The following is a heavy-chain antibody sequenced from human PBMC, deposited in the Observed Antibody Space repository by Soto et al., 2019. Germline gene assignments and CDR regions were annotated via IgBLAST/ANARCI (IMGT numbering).Heavy chain of an antibody. CDR1: GGSISIGGYY. Sequence: SETLSLTCTVSGGSISIGGYYWSWIRQHPGKGLEWIGYIYYSGSTYYNPSLKSRVTISVDTSKNQFSLKLSSVTAADTAVYYCARDPGIAVAGHDAFDIWGQGTMVTVSS. J-gene: IGHJ3*02. CDR2: IYYSGST. V-gene: IGHV4-31*03. D-gene: IGHD6-19*01. CDR3: ARDPGIAVAGHDAFDI.